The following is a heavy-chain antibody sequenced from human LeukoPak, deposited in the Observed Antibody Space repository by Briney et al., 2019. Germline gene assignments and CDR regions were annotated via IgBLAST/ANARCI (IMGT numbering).Heavy chain of an antibody. CDR1: GGSISSYY. CDR3: ARTEYSSGYYFDY. CDR2: IYYSGST. J-gene: IGHJ4*02. D-gene: IGHD6-25*01. Sequence: PSETLSLTCTVSGGSISSYYWSWIRQPPGKGLEWIGYIYYSGSTNYNPSLKSRVTISVDTSKNQFSLKLSSVTAADTAVYYCARTEYSSGYYFDYWGQGTLVTVSS. V-gene: IGHV4-59*08.